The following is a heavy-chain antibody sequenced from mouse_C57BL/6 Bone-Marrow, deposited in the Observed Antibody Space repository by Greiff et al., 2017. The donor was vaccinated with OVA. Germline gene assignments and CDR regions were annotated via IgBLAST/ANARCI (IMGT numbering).Heavy chain of an antibody. CDR3: ATLYGSSYDY. Sequence: VQLKQSGPVLVKPGASVKMSCKASGYTFTDYYMNWVKQSHGKSLEWIGVINPYNGGTSYNQKFKGKATLTVDKSSSTAYMELNSLTSEDSAVYYCATLYGSSYDYWGQGTTLTVSS. J-gene: IGHJ2*01. D-gene: IGHD1-1*01. V-gene: IGHV1-19*01. CDR1: GYTFTDYY. CDR2: INPYNGGT.